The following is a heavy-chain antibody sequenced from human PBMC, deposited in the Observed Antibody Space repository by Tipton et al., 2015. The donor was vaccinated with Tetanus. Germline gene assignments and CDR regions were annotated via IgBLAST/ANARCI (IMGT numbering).Heavy chain of an antibody. V-gene: IGHV3-21*01. J-gene: IGHJ4*02. CDR1: GFTFSNYV. CDR2: ISSRNTYI. D-gene: IGHD1/OR15-1a*01. CDR3: TSGNTFDY. Sequence: GSLRLSCAVSGFTFSNYVMNWVRQAPGKGPEWVSSISSRNTYIYYADSVKGRFTISRDNAKSSLFLQMDSLRAEDTALYYCTSGNTFDYWDQGTLVTVSS.